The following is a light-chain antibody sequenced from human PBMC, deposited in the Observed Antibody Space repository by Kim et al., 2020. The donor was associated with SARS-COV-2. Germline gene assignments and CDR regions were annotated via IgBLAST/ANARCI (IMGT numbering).Light chain of an antibody. CDR1: ETISRY. Sequence: DIQMTQSPSSLSASVGGRVTISCRASETISRYLNWYQQKPGKAPKLLIYAASTLQSGVPSGFSGSGSGTNFTLTISNLHPEDFATYYCQQNYSPPLTFGGGTKVDIK. CDR3: QQNYSPPLT. J-gene: IGKJ4*01. CDR2: AAS. V-gene: IGKV1-39*01.